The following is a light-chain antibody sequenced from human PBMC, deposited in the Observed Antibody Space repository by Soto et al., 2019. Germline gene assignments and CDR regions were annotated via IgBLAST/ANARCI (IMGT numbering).Light chain of an antibody. CDR1: SSDVGAYNY. V-gene: IGLV2-8*01. CDR2: DIN. CDR3: CSYAGNFYV. Sequence: QSALTQPPSASGPPGQSVTVSCTGTSSDVGAYNYVSWYQQHPGKAPKLIIYDINNRPSGVPGRFSGSKSGNTASLTVSGLQAEDDADYYCCSYAGNFYVFGTGTKVTVL. J-gene: IGLJ1*01.